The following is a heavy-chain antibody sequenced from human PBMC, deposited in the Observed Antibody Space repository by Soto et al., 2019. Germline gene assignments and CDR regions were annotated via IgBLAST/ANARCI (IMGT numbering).Heavy chain of an antibody. CDR3: ARGVLRYDFWSGYPPDYYYYGMDV. Sequence: SETLSLTCTVSGGSISSYYWSWIRQPPGKGLEWIGYIYYSGSTNYNPSLKSRVTISVDTSKNQFSLKLSSVTAADTAVYYCARGVLRYDFWSGYPPDYYYYGMDVWGQGTTVTVS. V-gene: IGHV4-59*01. CDR2: IYYSGST. D-gene: IGHD3-3*01. J-gene: IGHJ6*02. CDR1: GGSISSYY.